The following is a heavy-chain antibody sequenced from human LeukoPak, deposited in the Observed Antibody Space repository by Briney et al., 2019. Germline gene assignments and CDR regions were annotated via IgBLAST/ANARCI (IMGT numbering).Heavy chain of an antibody. CDR2: LYFSGST. V-gene: IGHV4-39*01. Sequence: PSETQSLTCTVSGGSISSSSYYWGWICQPPGKGLEWIGSLYFSGSTYYNPSLKSRVTMSVDTSKNQFSLKLSSVTAADTAVYYCARLPLSDSSGPGGEYYFDYWGQGTLVTVSS. D-gene: IGHD3-22*01. CDR3: ARLPLSDSSGPGGEYYFDY. CDR1: GGSISSSSYY. J-gene: IGHJ4*02.